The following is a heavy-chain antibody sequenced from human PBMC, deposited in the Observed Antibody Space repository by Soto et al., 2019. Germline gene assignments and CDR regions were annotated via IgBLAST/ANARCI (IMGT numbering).Heavy chain of an antibody. CDR1: GYTFTGYY. CDR2: INPNSGGT. Sequence: ASVKVSCKASGYTFTGYYMHWVRQAPGQGLEWMGWINPNSGGTNYAQKFQGWVTLTRDMSISTAYMELSRLRSDDTAVYYCARDMTTVTGEFDYWGQGTLVTVSS. CDR3: ARDMTTVTGEFDY. J-gene: IGHJ4*02. D-gene: IGHD4-17*01. V-gene: IGHV1-2*04.